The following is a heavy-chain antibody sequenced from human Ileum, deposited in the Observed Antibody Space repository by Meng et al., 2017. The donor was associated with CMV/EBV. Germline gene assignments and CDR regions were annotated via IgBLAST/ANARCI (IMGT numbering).Heavy chain of an antibody. D-gene: IGHD2-2*02. CDR2: INPNSGGT. CDR3: ASLGYCSSTSCYTEGHYYYYGMDV. CDR1: GYTFTGYY. V-gene: IGHV1-2*02. Sequence: ASVKVSCKASGYTFTGYYMHWVRQAPGQGLEWMGWINPNSGGTNYAQEFQGRVTMTRDTSISTAYMELSRLRSDDTAVYYCASLGYCSSTSCYTEGHYYYYGMDVWGQGTTVTVSS. J-gene: IGHJ6*02.